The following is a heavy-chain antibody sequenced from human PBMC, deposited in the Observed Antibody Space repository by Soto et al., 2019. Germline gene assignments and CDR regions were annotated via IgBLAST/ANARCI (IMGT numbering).Heavy chain of an antibody. CDR2: ISSSSSSYI. CDR1: GFTFSSYS. D-gene: IGHD7-27*01. J-gene: IGHJ4*02. Sequence: LRLSCAASGFTFSSYSMNWVRQAPGKGLEWVSSISSSSSSYIYYADSVKGRFTISRDNAKNSLYLQMNSLRAEDTAVYYCARATGDGGYFDYWGQGTLVTVSS. V-gene: IGHV3-21*01. CDR3: ARATGDGGYFDY.